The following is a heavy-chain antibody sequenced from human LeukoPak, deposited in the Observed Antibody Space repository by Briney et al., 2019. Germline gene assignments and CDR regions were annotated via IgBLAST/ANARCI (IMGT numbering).Heavy chain of an antibody. CDR1: GFTFSSYG. J-gene: IGHJ4*02. CDR2: IWYDGSNK. Sequence: GGSLRLSCAASGFTFSSYGMHWVRQAPGKGLEWVAVIWYDGSNKYYADSVKGRFTISRDNSKNTLYLQMNSLRAEDTAVYYCARAPSPYYYSSAYTGWFDYWGQGTLVTVSS. CDR3: ARAPSPYYYSSAYTGWFDY. D-gene: IGHD3-10*01. V-gene: IGHV3-33*01.